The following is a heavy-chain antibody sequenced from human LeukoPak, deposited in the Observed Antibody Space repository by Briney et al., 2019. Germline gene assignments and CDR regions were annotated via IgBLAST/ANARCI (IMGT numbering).Heavy chain of an antibody. CDR2: ISAYNGNT. J-gene: IGHJ4*02. CDR1: GYTFTSYG. CDR3: AYSMITFGGEKSQFDY. V-gene: IGHV1-18*01. D-gene: IGHD3-16*01. Sequence: GASVKVSCKASGYTFTSYGISWVRQAPGQGLEWMGWISAYNGNTNYAQKLQGRVTMTTDTSTSTAYMELRSLRSDDTAVYYCAYSMITFGGEKSQFDYWGQGTLVTVSS.